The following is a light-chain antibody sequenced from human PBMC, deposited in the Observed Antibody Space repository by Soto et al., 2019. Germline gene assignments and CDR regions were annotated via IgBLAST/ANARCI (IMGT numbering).Light chain of an antibody. CDR3: CSYAGSPYV. J-gene: IGLJ1*01. CDR1: SSDVGGYNY. CDR2: DVS. V-gene: IGLV2-11*01. Sequence: QSVLTQPRSVSGSPGQSVTISCTGTSSDVGGYNYVSWYQQHPGKAPKLMIYDVSKRPSGVPDRFSGSKSGNTASLTISGLQAEDEADYYCCSYAGSPYVFGIGTKLTVL.